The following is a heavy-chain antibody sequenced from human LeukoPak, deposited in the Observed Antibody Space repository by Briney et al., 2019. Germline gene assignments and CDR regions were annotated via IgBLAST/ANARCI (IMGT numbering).Heavy chain of an antibody. CDR1: GGSISNDGYY. CDR2: IYYSGGT. Sequence: PSQTLSLTCNVSGGSISNDGYYWSWIRQHPGKGLEWLGYIYYSGGTYYNPSLKSRVTLSVDTSKSQFSLRLSSVTAADTVVYYCARDLTGDQFFDPWGQGTLVTVSS. CDR3: ARDLTGDQFFDP. D-gene: IGHD7-27*01. J-gene: IGHJ5*02. V-gene: IGHV4-31*03.